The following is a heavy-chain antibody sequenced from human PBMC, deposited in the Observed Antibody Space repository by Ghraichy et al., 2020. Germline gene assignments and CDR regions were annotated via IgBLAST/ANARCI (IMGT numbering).Heavy chain of an antibody. V-gene: IGHV3-23*01. CDR2: ISGSGGST. D-gene: IGHD3-22*01. CDR1: GFTFSSYA. CDR3: ANDLNGAIVVAGTVDY. Sequence: GGSLRLSCAASGFTFSSYAMSWVRQAPGKGLEWVSAISGSGGSTYYADSVKGRFTISRDNSKNTLYLQMNSLRAEDTAVYYCANDLNGAIVVAGTVDYWGQGTLVTVSS. J-gene: IGHJ4*02.